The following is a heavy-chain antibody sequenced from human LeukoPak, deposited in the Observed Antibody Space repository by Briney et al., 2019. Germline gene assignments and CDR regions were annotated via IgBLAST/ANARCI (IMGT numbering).Heavy chain of an antibody. CDR2: ISSRSSYI. V-gene: IGHV3-21*01. J-gene: IGHJ2*01. D-gene: IGHD3-22*01. CDR3: ARGVPYYYDSSGFESYFDL. Sequence: GGSLRLSCAASGFTFSSYSMNWVRQAPGKGLEWVSSISSRSSYIYYADSVKGRFTISRDNAKNSLYLQMNSLRAEDTAVYYCARGVPYYYDSSGFESYFDLWGRGTLVTVSS. CDR1: GFTFSSYS.